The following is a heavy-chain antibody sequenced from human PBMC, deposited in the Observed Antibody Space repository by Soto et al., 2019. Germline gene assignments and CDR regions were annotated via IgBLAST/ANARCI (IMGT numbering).Heavy chain of an antibody. CDR2: IYNDGSTT. Sequence: GGSLRLSCAASGFTFCSYGMHWVRQAPGKGLMWVAVIYNDGSTTRYADSVKGRFTISRDNAKNTLYLQMSSLRVEDTAVYYCARDNWNSYWGQGTLLTVSS. CDR3: ARDNWNSY. J-gene: IGHJ4*01. CDR1: GFTFCSYG. D-gene: IGHD1-7*01. V-gene: IGHV3-74*01.